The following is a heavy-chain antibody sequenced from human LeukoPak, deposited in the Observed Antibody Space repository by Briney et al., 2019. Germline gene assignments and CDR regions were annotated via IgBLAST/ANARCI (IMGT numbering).Heavy chain of an antibody. CDR3: ARVIYSGWQGELSD. V-gene: IGHV3-74*01. CDR1: GFTFSGYW. D-gene: IGHD6-19*01. CDR2: INSDGSTT. J-gene: IGHJ4*02. Sequence: QPGGSLRLSCAASGFTFSGYWMHWVRQAPGKGLVWDSRINSDGSTTSYADSVMGRFTISRDNAKNTLYLQMNSLRAEDTAVYYCARVIYSGWQGELSDWGQGTLVTVSS.